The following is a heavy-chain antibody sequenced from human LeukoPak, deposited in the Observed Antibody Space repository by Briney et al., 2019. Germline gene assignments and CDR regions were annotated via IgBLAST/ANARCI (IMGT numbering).Heavy chain of an antibody. D-gene: IGHD2-2*01. CDR1: GGPIRSYH. J-gene: IGHJ4*02. Sequence: SETLSLTCTVSGGPIRSYHGSWIPQPPGKGLEWLGYIYYSGSTNYKPSLKSRVTKSLDTSKIQFSLKLSSVTAADTGVYYCARYYCTTSGYHFDFWGEGTMVIVAS. CDR2: IYYSGST. V-gene: IGHV4-59*01. CDR3: ARYYCTTSGYHFDF.